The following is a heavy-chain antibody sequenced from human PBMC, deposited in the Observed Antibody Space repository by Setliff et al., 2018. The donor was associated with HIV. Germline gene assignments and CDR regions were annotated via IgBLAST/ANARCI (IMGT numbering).Heavy chain of an antibody. CDR2: VHYSGNT. V-gene: IGHV4-39*02. CDR3: ARGGGYDRSGYYPFDY. D-gene: IGHD3-22*01. J-gene: IGHJ4*02. Sequence: SETLSLTCTLFGGSISTVTYYWAWIRQPPGKGLEWIGNVHYSGNTYYTSSLQSRVIISADTSKSQFYLRLSSVTAADTAVYYCARGGGYDRSGYYPFDYWGQGTPVTVSS. CDR1: GGSISTVTYY.